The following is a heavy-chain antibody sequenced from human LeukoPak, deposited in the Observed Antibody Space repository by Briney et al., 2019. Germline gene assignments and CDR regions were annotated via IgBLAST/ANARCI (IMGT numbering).Heavy chain of an antibody. D-gene: IGHD2-8*01. V-gene: IGHV3-30-3*01. CDR2: ISYDGSNK. CDR3: ARDREVLLMAGYYYYYGMDV. CDR1: GFTFSSYA. Sequence: GGSLRLSCAASGFTFSSYAMHWVRQAPGKGLEWVAVISYDGSNKYYADSAKGRFTISRDNSKNSLYLQMNSLRAEDTAVYYCARDREVLLMAGYYYYYGMDVWGQGTTVTASS. J-gene: IGHJ6*02.